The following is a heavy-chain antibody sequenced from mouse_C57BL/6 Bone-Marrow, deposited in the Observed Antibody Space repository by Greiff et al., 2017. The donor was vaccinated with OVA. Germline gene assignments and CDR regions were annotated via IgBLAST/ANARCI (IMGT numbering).Heavy chain of an antibody. J-gene: IGHJ2*01. CDR3: ARGVYYGSSFYY. CDR1: GYTFTSYG. CDR2: IYPRSGNT. D-gene: IGHD1-1*01. Sequence: VQLQQSGAELARPGASVKLSCKASGYTFTSYGISWVKQRTGQGLEWIGEIYPRSGNTYYNEKFKGKATLTADKSSSTAYMELRSLTSEDSAVYFCARGVYYGSSFYYWGPGTTLPVSS. V-gene: IGHV1-81*01.